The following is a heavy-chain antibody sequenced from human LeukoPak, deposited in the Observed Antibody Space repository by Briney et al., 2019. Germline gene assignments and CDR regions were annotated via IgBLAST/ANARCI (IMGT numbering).Heavy chain of an antibody. J-gene: IGHJ4*02. CDR3: ARGWSGYSYYFDY. D-gene: IGHD3-3*01. CDR1: GGTFSSYA. Sequence: GASVKVSCKASGGTFSSYAISWVRQAPGQGLEWMGGIIPIFGTANYAQKFQGRVTITADESTSTAYMELSSLRSEDTAVYYCARGWSGYSYYFDYWGQGTLVTVSS. CDR2: IIPIFGTA. V-gene: IGHV1-69*13.